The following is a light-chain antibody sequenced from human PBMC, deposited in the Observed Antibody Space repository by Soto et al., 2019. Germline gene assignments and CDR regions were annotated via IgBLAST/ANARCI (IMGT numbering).Light chain of an antibody. J-gene: IGKJ2*01. V-gene: IGKV3-20*01. Sequence: EIVLTQSPGTLSLSPGERATLSCRASQSVRSSFFAWYQQKPGQAPRLLIYDVSVRAAGIPDRFSGSGSGTDFTLTINRLEPEDFEVYYCQQYESSVMYTFGQGTKLEIK. CDR1: QSVRSSF. CDR3: QQYESSVMYT. CDR2: DVS.